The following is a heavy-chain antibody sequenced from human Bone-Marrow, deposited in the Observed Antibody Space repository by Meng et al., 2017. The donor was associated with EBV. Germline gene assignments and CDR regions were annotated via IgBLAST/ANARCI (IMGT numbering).Heavy chain of an antibody. D-gene: IGHD3-22*01. CDR1: GDSVSSNSAA. J-gene: IGHJ5*02. CDR2: TYYRSKWYN. CDR3: VRDRGYWDWFDP. V-gene: IGHV6-1*01. Sequence: QVQLQQSGPGLVKPSXTRSLTCAISGDSVSSNSAAWNWIRQSPSRGLEWLGRTYYRSKWYNDYAVSVKSRIIINPDTSKNQVFLQLNSVTPEDTAVYYCVRDRGYWDWFDPWGQGTLVTVSS.